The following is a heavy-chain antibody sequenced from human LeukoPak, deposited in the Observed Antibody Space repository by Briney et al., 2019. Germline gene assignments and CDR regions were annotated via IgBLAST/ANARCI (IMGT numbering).Heavy chain of an antibody. J-gene: IGHJ4*02. CDR1: GFTFSSYG. V-gene: IGHV3-30*18. Sequence: GGSLRLSCAASGFTFSSYGMHWVRQAPGKGLEGMAVVSDDGSNKYYEDSVRGRFTISRDNSQNTLYLQMSSLRDEDTAVYYCAKPRLRGGYLFDYWGQGTLVTVSS. CDR3: AKPRLRGGYLFDY. D-gene: IGHD5-12*01. CDR2: VSDDGSNK.